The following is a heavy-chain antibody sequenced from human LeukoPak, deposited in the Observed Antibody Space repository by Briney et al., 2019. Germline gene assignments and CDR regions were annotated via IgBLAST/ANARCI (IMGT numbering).Heavy chain of an antibody. CDR2: ISYDGSNK. CDR3: ARGPFVTGYYNEHLVEYFQH. CDR1: GFTFSSYA. V-gene: IGHV3-30-3*01. D-gene: IGHD3-9*01. J-gene: IGHJ1*01. Sequence: GRSLRLSCAASGFTFSSYAMQWVRQAPGKGLEWVAVISYDGSNKYYADSMKGRFTISRDNSKSTLYLQMNSLRAEDTAVYYCARGPFVTGYYNEHLVEYFQHWGQGTLVTVSS.